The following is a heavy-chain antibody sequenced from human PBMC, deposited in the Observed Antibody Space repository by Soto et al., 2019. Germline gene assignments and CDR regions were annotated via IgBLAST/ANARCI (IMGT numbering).Heavy chain of an antibody. Sequence: QVQLVESGGGVVQPGRSLRLSCAASGSDYTIHWVRQAPGKGLEWVAVMSSDGSNKHYADSVKGRLTISRDKSKNTQYLQMNSLRPEDAPVYYCARGFNGLDVWGQGTTVTVSS. CDR2: MSSDGSNK. J-gene: IGHJ6*02. CDR1: GSDYT. CDR3: ARGFNGLDV. V-gene: IGHV3-30-3*01.